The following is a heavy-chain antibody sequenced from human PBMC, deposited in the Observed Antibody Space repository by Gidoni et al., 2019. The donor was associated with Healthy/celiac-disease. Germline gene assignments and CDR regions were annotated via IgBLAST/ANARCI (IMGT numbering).Heavy chain of an antibody. CDR1: GFTFSSYG. CDR2: IWYDGSNK. D-gene: IGHD5-12*01. J-gene: IGHJ6*02. CDR3: ARETVEMATSRNYYYGMDV. V-gene: IGHV3-33*01. Sequence: QVQLVESGGGVVQPGRSLRLSCAASGFTFSSYGMPWVRQAPGKGLEWVAVIWYDGSNKYYADSVKGRFTISRDNSKNTLYLQMNSLRAEDTAVYYCARETVEMATSRNYYYGMDVWGQGTTVTVSS.